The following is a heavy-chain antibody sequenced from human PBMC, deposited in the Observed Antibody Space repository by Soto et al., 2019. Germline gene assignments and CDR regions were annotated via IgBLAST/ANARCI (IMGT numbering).Heavy chain of an antibody. CDR3: AREDGVVPASYSSYFDY. Sequence: QVQLVQSGAEVKKPGASVKVSCKASGYTFTSYGISWVRQAPGQGLEWMGWISAYNGNTNYAQKLQGRVTMTTDTSTSTADMELRSLRSDDTAVYYCAREDGVVPASYSSYFDYWGQGTLVTVSS. CDR1: GYTFTSYG. V-gene: IGHV1-18*01. J-gene: IGHJ4*02. CDR2: ISAYNGNT. D-gene: IGHD2-2*01.